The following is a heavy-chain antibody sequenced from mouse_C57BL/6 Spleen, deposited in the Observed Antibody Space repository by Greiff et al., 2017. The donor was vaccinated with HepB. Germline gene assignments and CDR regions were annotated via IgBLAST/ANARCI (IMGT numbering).Heavy chain of an antibody. J-gene: IGHJ1*03. CDR3: ARGGANWEGPWYFDV. Sequence: EVQLQQSGPELVKPGASVKIPCKASGYTFTDYNMDWVKQSHGKSLEWIGDINPNNGGTIYNQKFKGKATLTVDKSSSTAYMELRSLTSEDTAVYYCARGGANWEGPWYFDVWGTGTTVTVSS. CDR2: INPNNGGT. D-gene: IGHD4-1*01. CDR1: GYTFTDYN. V-gene: IGHV1-18*01.